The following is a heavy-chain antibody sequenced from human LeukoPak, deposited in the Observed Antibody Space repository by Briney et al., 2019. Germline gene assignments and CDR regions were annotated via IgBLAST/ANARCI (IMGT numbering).Heavy chain of an antibody. Sequence: GGSLRLSCAASGFTFSTYWMSWVRQAPGKGLEWVANIKQDGSEKYYVDSVKGRFTISRDNAKNSVYLQMNSLRAEDTAVYYCAKAQNWIEIDYWGQGTLVTVST. J-gene: IGHJ4*02. CDR2: IKQDGSEK. D-gene: IGHD1-1*01. CDR1: GFTFSTYW. V-gene: IGHV3-7*01. CDR3: AKAQNWIEIDY.